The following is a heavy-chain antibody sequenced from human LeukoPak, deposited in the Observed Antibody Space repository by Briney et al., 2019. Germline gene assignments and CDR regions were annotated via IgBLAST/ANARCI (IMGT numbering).Heavy chain of an antibody. CDR2: ISDSGGST. V-gene: IGHV3-23*01. CDR1: GFTFSDFA. Sequence: PGGSLRLSCVASGFTFSDFAMSWVRQAPGKGLEWVSGISDSGGSTYYADSVKGRCTISRDNSKNTVSLQMNNLRAEDTAVYFCPRHDRYFHYWGQGTLVTVTS. J-gene: IGHJ4*02. CDR3: PRHDRYFHY.